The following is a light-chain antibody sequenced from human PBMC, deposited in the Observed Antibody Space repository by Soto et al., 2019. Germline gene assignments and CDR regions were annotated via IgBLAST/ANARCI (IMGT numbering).Light chain of an antibody. J-gene: IGKJ4*01. CDR1: QSVGRNY. CDR2: DAS. CDR3: HQYAVSALT. Sequence: EIVLTQSPGTLSLSPGESATLSCRASQSVGRNYLAWFQHKPDQAPRLLIYDASNRATGVPDGFSGSGSGTDFTLSVTSLEAEDFAVYCCHQYAVSALTFGGGTTVEIK. V-gene: IGKV3-20*01.